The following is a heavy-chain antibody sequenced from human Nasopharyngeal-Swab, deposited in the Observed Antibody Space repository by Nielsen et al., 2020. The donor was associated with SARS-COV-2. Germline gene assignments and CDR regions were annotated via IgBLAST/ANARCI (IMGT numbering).Heavy chain of an antibody. CDR1: GFTFSSYS. V-gene: IGHV3-21*01. Sequence: GESLKISCAASGFTFSSYSMNWVRQAPGKGLEWVSSISSSSSYIYYADSVKGRFTISRDHAKNSLYLQMNSLRAEDTAVYYCARGSYYYDSSGYYDYWGQGTLVTVSS. J-gene: IGHJ4*02. CDR2: ISSSSSYI. D-gene: IGHD3-22*01. CDR3: ARGSYYYDSSGYYDY.